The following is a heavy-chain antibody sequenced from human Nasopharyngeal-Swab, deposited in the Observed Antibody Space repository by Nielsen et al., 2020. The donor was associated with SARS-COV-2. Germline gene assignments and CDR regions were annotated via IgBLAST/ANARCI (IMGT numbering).Heavy chain of an antibody. V-gene: IGHV4-39*07. D-gene: IGHD1-14*01. CDR2: IYYSGNA. J-gene: IGHJ4*02. Sequence: PGKGLEWIGNIYYSGNAYYNPSLKSRVTISVDTSKNQFSLNLISVTAADAAVYYCARVGRVIDYWGQGTLVTVSS. CDR3: ARVGRVIDY.